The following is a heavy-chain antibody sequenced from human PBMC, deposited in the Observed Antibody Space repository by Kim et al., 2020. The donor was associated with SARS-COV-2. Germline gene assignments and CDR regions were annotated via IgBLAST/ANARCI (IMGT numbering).Heavy chain of an antibody. V-gene: IGHV3-15*01. CDR1: GFTFSNAW. CDR3: TTDWSITKLAREQCAFDI. CDR2: IKSKTDGGTT. D-gene: IGHD3-9*01. Sequence: GGSLRLSCAASGFTFSNAWMNWVRQAPGKGLEWVGRIKSKTDGGTTDYAEPVKGSFTISRDDSKNMLYLQMNSLTLEDTAVYYCTTDWSITKLAREQCAFDIWGHGTTVTASS. J-gene: IGHJ3*02.